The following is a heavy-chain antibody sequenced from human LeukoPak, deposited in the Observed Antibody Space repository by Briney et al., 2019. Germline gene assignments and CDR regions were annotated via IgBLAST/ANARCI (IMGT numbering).Heavy chain of an antibody. CDR1: EFTFSIYA. CDR2: ISGSGGST. J-gene: IGHJ6*03. V-gene: IGHV3-23*01. CDR3: AKDRYCSGGSCYSYYYYYMDV. D-gene: IGHD2-15*01. Sequence: GGSLRLSCAASEFTFSIYAMSWVRQAPGKGLEWVSAISGSGGSTYYADSVKGRFTISRDNSKNTLYLQMNSLRAEDTAVYYCAKDRYCSGGSCYSYYYYYMDVWGKGTTVTVSS.